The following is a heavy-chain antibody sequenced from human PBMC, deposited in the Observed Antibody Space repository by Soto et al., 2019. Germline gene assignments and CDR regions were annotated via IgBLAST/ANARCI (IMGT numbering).Heavy chain of an antibody. Sequence: QVQLQESGPGLVKPSETLSLTCTVSGGSISSYYWSWIRQPPGKGLEWIGYIYYSGSTNYNPSLKSLLTISVDTSKNQFSLKLSSVTAADTAVYCCARGEERVATPSGYWGQGTLVTVSS. V-gene: IGHV4-59*01. J-gene: IGHJ4*02. CDR2: IYYSGST. CDR1: GGSISSYY. D-gene: IGHD2-15*01. CDR3: ARGEERVATPSGY.